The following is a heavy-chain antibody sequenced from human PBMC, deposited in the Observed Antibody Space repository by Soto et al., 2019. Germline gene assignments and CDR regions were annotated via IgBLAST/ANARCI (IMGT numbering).Heavy chain of an antibody. CDR1: GGSLSSDNFF. CDR2: IYHTGAA. J-gene: IGHJ3*02. D-gene: IGHD2-21*01. Sequence: QVQLQESGPGLVKPSQTLSVTCTVSGGSLSSDNFFWSWVRQHPETGLEWVGYIYHTGAAYYNPSLKGRLTISLDTSKNRFALSLISVTAADTAVYYCAGEVISPATSDAFDIWGQGTMVTVSS. V-gene: IGHV4-31*03. CDR3: AGEVISPATSDAFDI.